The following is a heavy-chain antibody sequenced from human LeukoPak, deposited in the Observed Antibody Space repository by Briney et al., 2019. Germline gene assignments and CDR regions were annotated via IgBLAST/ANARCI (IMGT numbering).Heavy chain of an antibody. CDR2: INHSGST. V-gene: IGHV4-34*01. CDR3: ARQGGYSSSFDP. J-gene: IGHJ5*02. Sequence: SETLSLTCAVYGGSFSGYYWSWIRQPPGKGLEWIGEINHSGSTNYNPSLKSRVSISVDTSKNQFFLKLSSVTAADTAVYYCARQGGYSSSFDPWGQGTLVTVSS. CDR1: GGSFSGYY. D-gene: IGHD6-6*01.